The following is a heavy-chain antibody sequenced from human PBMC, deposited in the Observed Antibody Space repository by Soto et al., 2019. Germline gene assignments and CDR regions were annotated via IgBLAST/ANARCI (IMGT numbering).Heavy chain of an antibody. D-gene: IGHD3-3*01. CDR1: GGSISSSSYY. J-gene: IGHJ6*02. Sequence: PSETLSLTCTVSGGSISSSSYYWGWIRQPPGKGLEWIGSIYYSGSTYYNPSLESRVTMSVDTSKNQFSLKLSSVTAADTAVYYCARRTVLRFLEWSDYGMDVWGQGPKVTVYS. CDR3: ARRTVLRFLEWSDYGMDV. V-gene: IGHV4-39*01. CDR2: IYYSGST.